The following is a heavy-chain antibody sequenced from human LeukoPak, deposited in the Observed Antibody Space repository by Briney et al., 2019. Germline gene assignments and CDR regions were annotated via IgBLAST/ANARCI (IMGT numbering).Heavy chain of an antibody. Sequence: SGGSLRLPCAASGFTFSSYWMSWVRQAPGKGLEWVANIKQDGSEKYYVDSVKGRFTISRDNAKNSLCLQMNSLRAEDTAVYYCARDGDSSGYYQPFDYWGQGTLVTVSS. D-gene: IGHD3-22*01. CDR3: ARDGDSSGYYQPFDY. CDR2: IKQDGSEK. J-gene: IGHJ4*02. V-gene: IGHV3-7*01. CDR1: GFTFSSYW.